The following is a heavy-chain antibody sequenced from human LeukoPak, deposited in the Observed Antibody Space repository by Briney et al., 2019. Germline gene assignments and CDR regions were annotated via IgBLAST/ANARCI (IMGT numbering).Heavy chain of an antibody. Sequence: PGGSLRLSCAASGLTFSSYAMRWVRPAPGEGLEWVSAISGSGGSTNYAPSVKGRLTISRDNSKHTLYLQMSSLRTEDTAVYYCASNRATVALYPAQFDYWGQGTLVTVSS. CDR1: GLTFSSYA. V-gene: IGHV3-23*01. CDR3: ASNRATVALYPAQFDY. CDR2: ISGSGGST. J-gene: IGHJ4*02. D-gene: IGHD1-26*01.